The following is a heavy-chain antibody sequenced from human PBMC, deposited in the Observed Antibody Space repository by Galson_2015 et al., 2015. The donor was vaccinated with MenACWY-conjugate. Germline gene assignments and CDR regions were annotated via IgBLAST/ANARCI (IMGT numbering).Heavy chain of an antibody. V-gene: IGHV3-11*06. CDR2: ISSSSSYT. Sequence: LRLSCAASGFTFSDYYMSWIRPAPGKGLEWVSYISSSSSYTNYADSVKGRFTISRDNAKNSLYLQMNSLRAEDTAVYYCAREAGTTHLFDYWGQGTLVTVSS. D-gene: IGHD1-7*01. CDR3: AREAGTTHLFDY. J-gene: IGHJ4*02. CDR1: GFTFSDYY.